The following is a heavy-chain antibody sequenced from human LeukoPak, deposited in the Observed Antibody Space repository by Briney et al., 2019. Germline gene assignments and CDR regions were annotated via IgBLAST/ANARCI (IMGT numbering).Heavy chain of an antibody. J-gene: IGHJ4*02. CDR2: ISGSGGST. CDR1: GFTFSSYA. V-gene: IGHV3-23*01. D-gene: IGHD2-15*01. CDR3: AKDWDIVVVVAATRDY. Sequence: QPGGSLRLSCAASGFTFSSYAMSWVRQAPGKGLEWVSAISGSGGSTYYADSVKGRFTISRDNSKNTLYLQMNSLKAEDTAVYYCAKDWDIVVVVAATRDYWGQGTLVTVSS.